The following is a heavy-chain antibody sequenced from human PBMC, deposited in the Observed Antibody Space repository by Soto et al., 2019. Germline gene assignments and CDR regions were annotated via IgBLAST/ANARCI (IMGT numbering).Heavy chain of an antibody. J-gene: IGHJ3*02. D-gene: IGHD3-3*01. V-gene: IGHV2-5*02. CDR2: IYWDDDK. Sequence: QITLKESGPTLVNPTQTLTLTCTFSGFSLSTSGVGVGWIRQPPGKALEWLALIYWDDDKRYSPSLKSRLTITNDTSKNQVVLTMTNMDPVDTATYYCAHSGYDFWSGYFDAFDIWGQGTMVTVSS. CDR3: AHSGYDFWSGYFDAFDI. CDR1: GFSLSTSGVG.